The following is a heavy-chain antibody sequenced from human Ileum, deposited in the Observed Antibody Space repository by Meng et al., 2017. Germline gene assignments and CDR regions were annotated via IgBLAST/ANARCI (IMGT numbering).Heavy chain of an antibody. Sequence: VQLQESGPGLVRPAETLSLICPVSGGSVSSDGFQWGWVRQPPGKGLEWIGYASTNYNPSLKSRVTISLDTSKNQFSLELSSVTAADTAVYYCARDHWGSLDYWGQGILVTVSS. J-gene: IGHJ4*02. CDR3: ARDHWGSLDY. CDR2: AST. CDR1: GGSVSSDGFQ. V-gene: IGHV4-61*08. D-gene: IGHD7-27*01.